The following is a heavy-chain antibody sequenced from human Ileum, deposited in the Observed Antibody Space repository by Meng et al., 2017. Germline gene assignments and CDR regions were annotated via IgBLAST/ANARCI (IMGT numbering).Heavy chain of an antibody. V-gene: IGHV4-34*01. CDR1: GGSFSGYS. Sequence: QVRLRQWGAGLLKPSEPLSLTCAVFGGSFSGYSCSWIRQPPGKGREWIWEINHSGSTNYNPSLKSRVTISVDTSKNQFSLKLSSVTAADTAVYYCARGGPWFDPWGQGTLVTVSS. CDR2: INHSGST. J-gene: IGHJ5*02. CDR3: ARGGPWFDP.